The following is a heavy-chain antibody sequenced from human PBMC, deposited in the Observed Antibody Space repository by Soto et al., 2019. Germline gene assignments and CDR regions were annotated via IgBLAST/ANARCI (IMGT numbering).Heavy chain of an antibody. CDR2: ISSSTTYI. CDR1: GFTFSYYS. Sequence: EVQLVVSGGGLVKPGGSLRLSCAASGFTFSYYSMSWVRQAPGRGLEWVSSISSSTTYISYADSARGRFTISRVNAKNSLDLQMNSLRAEDTAVYYCMRDPVGVDSTFYFDSWGQGTLVTVTS. J-gene: IGHJ4*02. CDR3: MRDPVGVDSTFYFDS. D-gene: IGHD2-15*01. V-gene: IGHV3-21*02.